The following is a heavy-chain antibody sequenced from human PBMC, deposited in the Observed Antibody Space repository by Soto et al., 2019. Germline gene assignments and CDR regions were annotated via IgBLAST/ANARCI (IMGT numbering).Heavy chain of an antibody. J-gene: IGHJ4*02. V-gene: IGHV3-23*01. CDR1: GFTFSRYG. Sequence: GGSLRLSCAASGFTFSRYGMSWVRQAPGKVLDWVSLITDNGGSTYYEDSVKCRFTISRDNTNNTLFLQMNSLRAEDTAVYYCAKERASPTAFHXWGQVALVTVSX. CDR2: ITDNGGST. CDR3: AKERASPTAFHX.